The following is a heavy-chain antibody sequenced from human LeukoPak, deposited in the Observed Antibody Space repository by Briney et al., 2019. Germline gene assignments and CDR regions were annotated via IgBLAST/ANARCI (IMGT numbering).Heavy chain of an antibody. Sequence: GGSLRLSCAASGFTFSTYWMSWVRQAPGKGLDWVANIKQDGSEKYYVDSVKGRFTISRDNAKNSLYLQMNSLRAEDTAVYYCAELGITMIGGVWGKGTTVTISS. V-gene: IGHV3-7*01. D-gene: IGHD3-10*02. CDR3: AELGITMIGGV. J-gene: IGHJ6*04. CDR1: GFTFSTYW. CDR2: IKQDGSEK.